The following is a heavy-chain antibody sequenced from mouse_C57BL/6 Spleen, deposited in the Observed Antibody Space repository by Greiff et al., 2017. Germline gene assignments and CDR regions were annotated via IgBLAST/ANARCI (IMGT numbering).Heavy chain of an antibody. V-gene: IGHV5-4*01. J-gene: IGHJ2*01. CDR1: GFTFSSYA. Sequence: EVQRVESGGGLVKPGGSLKLSCAASGFTFSSYAMSWVRQTPEKRLEWVATISDGGSYTYYPDNVKGRFTISRDNAKNNLYLQMSHLKSEDTAMYYCARVGSMVTTPYFDYWGQGTTLTVSS. D-gene: IGHD2-2*01. CDR3: ARVGSMVTTPYFDY. CDR2: ISDGGSYT.